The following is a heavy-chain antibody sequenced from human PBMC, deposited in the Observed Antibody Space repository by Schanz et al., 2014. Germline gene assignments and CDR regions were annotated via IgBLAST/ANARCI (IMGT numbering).Heavy chain of an antibody. J-gene: IGHJ6*02. D-gene: IGHD1-26*01. CDR3: ARLGVGDKAYYYYGTDV. CDR2: IFFSGST. Sequence: QVQLQESGPGLVKPSETLSLTCTVSGVSIGGYYWSWIRQPPGKGLEWIGYIFFSGSTTYNPSFNSRVPIPVDCSTTQSARTRGSVTAADTAVYYCARLGVGDKAYYYYGTDVWGQGTTVLVSS. V-gene: IGHV4-59*08. CDR1: GVSIGGYY.